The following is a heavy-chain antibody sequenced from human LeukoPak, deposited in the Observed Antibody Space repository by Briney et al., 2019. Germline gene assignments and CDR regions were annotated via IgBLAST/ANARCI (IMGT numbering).Heavy chain of an antibody. CDR1: RFIFSSHS. CDR3: ARWSAVTDAIAY. J-gene: IGHJ4*02. CDR2: ISSSSNTI. D-gene: IGHD4-17*01. V-gene: IGHV3-48*01. Sequence: GSLRLSCAASRFIFSSHSMDWVRQTPGKGLEWISYISSSSNTIRYADPVKGRFTISRDNGNKSLYLQMQSLRADDTAVYFCARWSAVTDAIAYWGQRILVTVSS.